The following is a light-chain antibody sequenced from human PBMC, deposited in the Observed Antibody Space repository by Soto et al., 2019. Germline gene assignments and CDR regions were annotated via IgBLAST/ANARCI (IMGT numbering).Light chain of an antibody. CDR3: QQYSSWPLT. J-gene: IGKJ4*01. CDR1: QSVDSR. Sequence: ETVMTQSPATLSVSPGERVTLSCRASQSVDSRLAWYQQKPGQPPRLLIFGASTRATGIPASFSGSGSETDFTLTISSLQSEDFAFYYCQQYSSWPLTFGGGTKVDLK. V-gene: IGKV3-15*01. CDR2: GAS.